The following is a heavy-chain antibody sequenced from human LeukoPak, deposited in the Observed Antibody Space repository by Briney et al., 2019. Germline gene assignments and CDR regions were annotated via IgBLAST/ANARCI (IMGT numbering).Heavy chain of an antibody. J-gene: IGHJ6*04. CDR1: GFTFSSYS. Sequence: GGSLRLSCAASGFTFSSYSMNWVRQAPGKGLEWVSSISSSSSYIYYADSVKGRFTISRDNAKNSLYLQMNSLRAEDTAVYYCARDKYYGSGSYSYYYYGMDVWGKGTTVTVSS. CDR2: ISSSSSYI. CDR3: ARDKYYGSGSYSYYYYGMDV. V-gene: IGHV3-21*01. D-gene: IGHD3-10*01.